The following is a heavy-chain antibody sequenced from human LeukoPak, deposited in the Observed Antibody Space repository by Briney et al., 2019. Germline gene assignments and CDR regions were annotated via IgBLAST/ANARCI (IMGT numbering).Heavy chain of an antibody. D-gene: IGHD6-19*01. CDR1: GFTFSSYG. V-gene: IGHV3-33*01. J-gene: IGHJ4*02. Sequence: GRSLRLSCAASGFTFSSYGMHWVRQAPGKGLEWVAVIWYDGSNKYYADSVKGRFTISRDNSKNTLYLQMNSLRAEDTAVYYCARGDIAVAGDYFDYWGQGTLVTVSS. CDR3: ARGDIAVAGDYFDY. CDR2: IWYDGSNK.